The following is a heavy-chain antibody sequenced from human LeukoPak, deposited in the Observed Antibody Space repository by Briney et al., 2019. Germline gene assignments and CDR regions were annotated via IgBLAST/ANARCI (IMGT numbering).Heavy chain of an antibody. D-gene: IGHD5-18*01. CDR3: AREPYSYGLSVPTYYYYYMDV. CDR2: IYTSGST. J-gene: IGHJ6*03. V-gene: IGHV4-4*07. Sequence: SETLSLSCSVSGASITNYYWSWIRQAAGKGLEWIGRIYTSGSTNYNPSLKSRVTISVDTSKNQFSLKLSSVTAADTAVYYCAREPYSYGLSVPTYYYYYMDVWGKGTTVTVSS. CDR1: GASITNYY.